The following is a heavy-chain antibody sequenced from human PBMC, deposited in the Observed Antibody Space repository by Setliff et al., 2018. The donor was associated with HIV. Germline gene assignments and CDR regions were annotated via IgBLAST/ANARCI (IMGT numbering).Heavy chain of an antibody. V-gene: IGHV3-23*01. Sequence: GGSLRLSCAASGFTFSRYAMTWVRQAPGKGLEWLSVISGSSESTHYADSVKGRFTISRDNSKNTVHLQMNSLRAEDTAVYYCARAQPSEPSSGWGQGTLVTVSS. CDR2: ISGSSEST. CDR3: ARAQPSEPSSG. J-gene: IGHJ4*02. D-gene: IGHD3-22*01. CDR1: GFTFSRYA.